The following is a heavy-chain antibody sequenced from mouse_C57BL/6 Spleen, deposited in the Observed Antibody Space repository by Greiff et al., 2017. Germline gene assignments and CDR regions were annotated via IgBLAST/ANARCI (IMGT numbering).Heavy chain of an antibody. CDR3: ARREAFITTVVENYAMDY. CDR2: IYWDDDK. J-gene: IGHJ4*01. D-gene: IGHD1-1*01. CDR1: GFSLSTSGMG. Sequence: QVTLKVCGPGILQSSQTLSLTCSFSGFSLSTSGMGVSWIRQPSGKGLEWLAHIYWDDDKLYNPSLKSRLTISKDTSRNQVFLKITSVDTADTATYYCARREAFITTVVENYAMDYWGQGTSVTVSS. V-gene: IGHV8-12*01.